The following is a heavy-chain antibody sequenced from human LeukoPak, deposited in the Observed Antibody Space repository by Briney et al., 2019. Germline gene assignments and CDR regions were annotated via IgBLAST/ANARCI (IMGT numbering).Heavy chain of an antibody. V-gene: IGHV3-53*01. CDR3: AKRGDRSGWSYYFDY. D-gene: IGHD6-19*01. CDR2: IYSGGST. J-gene: IGHJ4*02. CDR1: GFTVSSNY. Sequence: GGSLRLSCAASGFTVSSNYMSWVRQAPGKGLEWVSVIYSGGSTYYVDSVKGRFTISRDNSKNTLYLQMNSLRGEDTAVYYCAKRGDRSGWSYYFDYWGQGTLVTVSS.